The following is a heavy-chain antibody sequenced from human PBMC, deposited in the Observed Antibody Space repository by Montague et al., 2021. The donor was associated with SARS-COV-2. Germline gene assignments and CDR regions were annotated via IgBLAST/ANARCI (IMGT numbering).Heavy chain of an antibody. D-gene: IGHD3-3*01. Sequence: SETLSLTCAVYGGSFSDYYWTWIRQAPGKGLEWIGEVDHRGSSSYNPSLQSRLTISVDRSKNQFSLRLTSVTAADTGVYYCARGQVTISGVLIFIPAAGHLDGWGQGTSVTVSS. CDR1: GGSFSDYY. J-gene: IGHJ3*01. V-gene: IGHV4-34*01. CDR2: VDHRGSS. CDR3: ARGQVTISGVLIFIPAAGHLDG.